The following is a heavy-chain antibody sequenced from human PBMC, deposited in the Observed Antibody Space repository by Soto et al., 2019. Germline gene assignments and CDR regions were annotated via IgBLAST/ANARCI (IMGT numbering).Heavy chain of an antibody. CDR3: ARWWTTAGLDV. Sequence: QVQLVESGGGVVQPGTSLRLSCVGSGFTFRSYVIHWVRQAPGKGLEWVALTSYDGSNNFYGDSVKGRFTISRHNSWKTVALHLDSLTFEDAALYYCARWWTTAGLDVWGHGILLSVSS. CDR2: TSYDGSNN. V-gene: IGHV3-33*05. D-gene: IGHD2-15*01. J-gene: IGHJ4*01. CDR1: GFTFRSYV.